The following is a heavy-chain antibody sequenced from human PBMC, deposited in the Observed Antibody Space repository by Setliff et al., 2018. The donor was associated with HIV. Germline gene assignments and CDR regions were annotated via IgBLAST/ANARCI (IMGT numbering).Heavy chain of an antibody. CDR3: AREVGASSYYFDY. D-gene: IGHD1-26*01. CDR1: ELTFSDYY. J-gene: IGHJ4*02. Sequence: GGSLRLSCAASELTFSDYYMSWIRQAPGKGLEWVSYISSSGGTMYYADSVKGRFTISRDNARNSLYLQMNNLRPEDTAVYYCAREVGASSYYFDYWGQGTLVTVSS. CDR2: ISSSGGTM. V-gene: IGHV3-11*04.